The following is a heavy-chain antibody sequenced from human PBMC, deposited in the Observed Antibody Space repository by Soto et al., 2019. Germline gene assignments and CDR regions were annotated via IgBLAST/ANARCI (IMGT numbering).Heavy chain of an antibody. Sequence: ASVKVSCKASGYTFTSYYMHWVRQAPGQGLEWMGIINPSGGSTSYAQKFQGRVTMTRDTSTSTVYMELSGLRSEDTAVYYCARDRHVDTAMIWFDPWGQGTLVTVSS. V-gene: IGHV1-46*01. CDR1: GYTFTSYY. CDR3: ARDRHVDTAMIWFDP. J-gene: IGHJ5*02. CDR2: INPSGGST. D-gene: IGHD5-18*01.